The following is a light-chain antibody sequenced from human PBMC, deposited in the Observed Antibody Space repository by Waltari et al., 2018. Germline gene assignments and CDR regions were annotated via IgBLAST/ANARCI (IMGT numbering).Light chain of an antibody. CDR1: QSIGRY. Sequence: LSLSPGERATLSCRASQSIGRYLAWYQQKPDQAPRLLIYGASSRATGIPDRFSGSGSGTDFSLTISRLEPEDFAVYYCQNHERLPATFGQGTKVEIK. V-gene: IGKV3-20*01. CDR3: QNHERLPAT. J-gene: IGKJ1*01. CDR2: GAS.